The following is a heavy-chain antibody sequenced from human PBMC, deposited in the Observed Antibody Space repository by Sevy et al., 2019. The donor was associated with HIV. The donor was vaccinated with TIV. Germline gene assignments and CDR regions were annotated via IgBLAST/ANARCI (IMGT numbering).Heavy chain of an antibody. CDR1: GFTFSSYA. J-gene: IGHJ4*02. CDR2: ISYDGSNK. V-gene: IGHV3-30-3*01. CDR3: ARDNLGGYSYGFG. D-gene: IGHD5-18*01. Sequence: GGSLRLSCAASGFTFSSYAMHWVRHAPGKGLEWVAVISYDGSNKYYADSVKGRFTISRDNSKNTLYLQMNSLRAEDTAVYYCARDNLGGYSYGFGWGQGTLVTVSS.